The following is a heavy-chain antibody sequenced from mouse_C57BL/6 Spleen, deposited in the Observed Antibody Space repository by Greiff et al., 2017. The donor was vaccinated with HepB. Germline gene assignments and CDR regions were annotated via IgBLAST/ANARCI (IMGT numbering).Heavy chain of an antibody. CDR1: GFTFSDYG. J-gene: IGHJ3*01. CDR2: ISSGSSTI. CDR3: AREGFSS. V-gene: IGHV5-17*01. Sequence: EVKVVESGGGLVKPGGSLKLSCAASGFTFSDYGMHWVRQAPEKGLEWVAYISSGSSTIYYADTVKGRFTISRDNAKNTLFLPMTSLRSEDTAMYYCAREGFSSWGQGTRVTVSA.